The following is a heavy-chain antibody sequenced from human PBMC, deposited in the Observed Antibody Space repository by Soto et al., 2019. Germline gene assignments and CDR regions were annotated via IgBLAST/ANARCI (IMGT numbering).Heavy chain of an antibody. D-gene: IGHD3-22*01. Sequence: SETLSLTCAVSGYSINSGSFWGWIRQPPGKGLEWIGSVYHSGTTYYNPSLKTRVAISVDTSKNQFSLRLSSVTAADTAVYFCARDPHYYYNADYLEYWGQGALVSVSS. J-gene: IGHJ4*02. V-gene: IGHV4-38-2*02. CDR2: VYHSGTT. CDR1: GYSINSGSF. CDR3: ARDPHYYYNADYLEY.